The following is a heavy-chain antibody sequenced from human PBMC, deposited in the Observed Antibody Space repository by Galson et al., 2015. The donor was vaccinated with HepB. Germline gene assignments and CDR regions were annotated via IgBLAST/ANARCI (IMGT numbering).Heavy chain of an antibody. V-gene: IGHV3-11*06. CDR2: ISGNTIYT. CDR3: ARDTRSGYTSSWYDY. D-gene: IGHD6-13*01. J-gene: IGHJ4*02. Sequence: SLRLSCAASGFTFSDYYMTWIRQAPGKGLEWVSYISGNTIYTNYADSVKGRFTISRDNAKNSLYLQLNSLRAEDTAVYYCARDTRSGYTSSWYDYWGQGTLVTVSS. CDR1: GFTFSDYY.